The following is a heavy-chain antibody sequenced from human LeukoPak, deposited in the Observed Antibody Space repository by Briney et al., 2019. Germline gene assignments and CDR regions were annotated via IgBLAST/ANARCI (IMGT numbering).Heavy chain of an antibody. CDR2: INTGNGNT. CDR1: GYTFTSYY. J-gene: IGHJ5*02. V-gene: IGHV1-3*04. CDR3: ARGAAEGLDR. D-gene: IGHD6-13*01. Sequence: GASVKVSCKASGYTFTSYYMHWVRQAPGQRPEWMGWINTGNGNTKYSQKFQGRVTISRDTSANTAYMEVSSLRSEDTAVYYCARGAAEGLDRWGQGTLVTVSS.